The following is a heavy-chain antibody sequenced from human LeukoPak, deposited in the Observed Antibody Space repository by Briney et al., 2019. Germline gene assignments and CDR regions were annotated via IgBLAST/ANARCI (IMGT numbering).Heavy chain of an antibody. D-gene: IGHD2-2*02. CDR1: GYTFTSYG. V-gene: IGHV1-18*01. CDR3: AKDQLGAYCSSTSCYNFDY. Sequence: GASVKVSCKASGYTFTSYGISWVRQAPGQGLEWMGWISAYNGNTNYAQKLQGRVTMTTDTSTSTAYMELRSLRSDDTAVYYCAKDQLGAYCSSTSCYNFDYWGQGTLVTVSS. CDR2: ISAYNGNT. J-gene: IGHJ4*02.